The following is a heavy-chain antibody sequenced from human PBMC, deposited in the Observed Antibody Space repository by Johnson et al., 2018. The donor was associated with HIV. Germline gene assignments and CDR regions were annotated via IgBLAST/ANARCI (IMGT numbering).Heavy chain of an antibody. CDR2: INQDGSEQ. J-gene: IGHJ3*02. CDR3: ARGRNNTGDGGAFDI. CDR1: GFSFSNYW. Sequence: VQLVESGGGLVQSGGSLRLSCVVSGFSFSNYWMTWVRQVPGKGLEWVANINQDGSEQFYVDSVKGRFTISRENARYSLYLQMNSLRAEDTALYYCARGRNNTGDGGAFDIWGQGTMVTVSS. V-gene: IGHV3-7*01. D-gene: IGHD3-16*01.